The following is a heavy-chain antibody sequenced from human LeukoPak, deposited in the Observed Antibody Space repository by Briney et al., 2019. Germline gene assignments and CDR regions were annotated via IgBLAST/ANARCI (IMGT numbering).Heavy chain of an antibody. Sequence: GGSLRLSCAASGFTYLTYSMTWVRQAPGKGLEWVATIAGSGFDTYYADSVKGRFTISRDNSENTVYLQMNSLRVEDTAVYYCARGGRVYQTDCWGQGTLVSVSS. V-gene: IGHV3-23*01. J-gene: IGHJ4*02. CDR2: IAGSGFDT. D-gene: IGHD2-2*01. CDR1: GFTYLTYS. CDR3: ARGGRVYQTDC.